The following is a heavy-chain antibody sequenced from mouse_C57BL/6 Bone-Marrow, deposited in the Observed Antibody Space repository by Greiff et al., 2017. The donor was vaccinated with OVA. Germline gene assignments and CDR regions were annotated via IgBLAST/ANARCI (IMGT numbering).Heavy chain of an antibody. Sequence: VQLQQPGAELVKPGASVKMSCKASGYTFTSYWITWVKQRPGPGLEWIGDIYPGSGSTHYNEKFKSKATLTVDTSSSTAYMQLSSLTSEDSAVYYCAGRRNYYGSTDYYAMDYWGQGTSVTVSS. D-gene: IGHD1-1*01. CDR3: AGRRNYYGSTDYYAMDY. J-gene: IGHJ4*01. V-gene: IGHV1-55*01. CDR1: GYTFTSYW. CDR2: IYPGSGST.